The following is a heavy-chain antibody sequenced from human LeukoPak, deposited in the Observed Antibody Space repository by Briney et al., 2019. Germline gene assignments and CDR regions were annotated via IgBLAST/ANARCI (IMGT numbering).Heavy chain of an antibody. CDR3: ARDHSSDWYSLVVTSEYFQH. V-gene: IGHV3-48*02. D-gene: IGHD6-19*01. CDR1: GFTFSSYS. J-gene: IGHJ1*01. Sequence: GGSLRLSCAASGFTFSSYSMNWVRQGPGKGLEWVSFISSSSSRIYYADSVKGRFTISRDNAKTSLYLQMNSLRDEDTAMYYCARDHSSDWYSLVVTSEYFQHWGQGTLVTVSS. CDR2: ISSSSSRI.